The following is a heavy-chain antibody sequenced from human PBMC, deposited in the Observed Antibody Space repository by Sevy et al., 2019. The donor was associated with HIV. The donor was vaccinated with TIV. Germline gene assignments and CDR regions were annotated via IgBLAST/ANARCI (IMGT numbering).Heavy chain of an antibody. CDR1: GFTFINYG. D-gene: IGHD3-16*02. V-gene: IGHV3-33*07. Sequence: GGSLRLSCAASGFTFINYGTYWVRQAPGKGLEWVAFVSSDESNKYYVESVKGRFTISRDNSKNTLYLQMNSLRPEDRAVYYCARDAQRLPLGELSRIPSARGGMDVWGQGTAVTVSS. CDR3: ARDAQRLPLGELSRIPSARGGMDV. CDR2: VSSDESNK. J-gene: IGHJ6*02.